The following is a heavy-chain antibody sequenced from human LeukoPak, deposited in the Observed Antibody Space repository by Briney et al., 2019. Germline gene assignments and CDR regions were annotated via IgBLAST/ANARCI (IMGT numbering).Heavy chain of an antibody. J-gene: IGHJ6*04. V-gene: IGHV3-48*03. CDR2: ISSSGSTI. D-gene: IGHD3-10*02. CDR3: AELGITMIGGV. Sequence: GGSLRLSCAASGFTFSSYEMDWVRQAPGKGLEWVSYISSSGSTIYYADSVKGRFTISRDNAKNSLYLQMNSLRAEDTAVYYCAELGITMIGGVWGKGTTVTVSS. CDR1: GFTFSSYE.